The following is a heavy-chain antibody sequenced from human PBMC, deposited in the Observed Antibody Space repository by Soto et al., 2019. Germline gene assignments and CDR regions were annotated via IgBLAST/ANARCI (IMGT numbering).Heavy chain of an antibody. V-gene: IGHV1-2*02. CDR1: GYTFIGYY. Sequence: ASVKASCKACGYTFIGYYMHWVRQAPGQGLEWMGWINPNSGATTYAHKFQGRVTMARDTSISTAYMELSSLRSDDTAIYYCASTLYGSGTYYNSSPPLFWGQGTLVTVSS. CDR3: ASTLYGSGTYYNSSPPLF. D-gene: IGHD3-10*01. CDR2: INPNSGAT. J-gene: IGHJ4*02.